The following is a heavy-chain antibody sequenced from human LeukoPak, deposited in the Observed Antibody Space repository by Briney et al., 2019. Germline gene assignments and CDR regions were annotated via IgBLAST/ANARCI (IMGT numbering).Heavy chain of an antibody. J-gene: IGHJ5*02. CDR2: IIPIFGTA. Sequence: VASVKVSCKASGGTFSSYAISWVRQAPGQGLEWMGGIIPIFGTANYAQKFKGRVTITTDKSTNTAYMELSSLRSEDTAVYYCAKGCCRSTSCLIWFDLGGQGTLVTVSS. V-gene: IGHV1-69*05. D-gene: IGHD2-2*01. CDR3: AKGCCRSTSCLIWFDL. CDR1: GGTFSSYA.